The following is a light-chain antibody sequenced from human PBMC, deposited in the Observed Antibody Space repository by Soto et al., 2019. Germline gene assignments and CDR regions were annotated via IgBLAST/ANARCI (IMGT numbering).Light chain of an antibody. CDR2: EVN. J-gene: IGLJ3*02. CDR3: ASKTTSSTVL. CDR1: SSDVGGYNY. V-gene: IGLV2-8*01. Sequence: QSALTQPPSASGSPGQSVAISCTGTSSDVGGYNYVSWYQQHPGKAPKLMIYEVNKRPSGVPDRFSGSKSGNTASLTISGLQAGDEAVYYCASKTTSSTVLFGGGTKLTVL.